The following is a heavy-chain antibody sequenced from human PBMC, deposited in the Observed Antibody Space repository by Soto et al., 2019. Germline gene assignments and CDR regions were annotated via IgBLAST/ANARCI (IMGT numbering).Heavy chain of an antibody. CDR2: IYHSGST. CDR3: ARVGGSGSYYPLDY. J-gene: IGHJ4*02. CDR1: GYSISSGYY. V-gene: IGHV4-38-2*01. Sequence: PSETLSLTCAVSGYSISSGYYWGWIRQPPGKGLEWIGSIYHSGSTYYNPSLKSRVTISVDTSKNQFSLKLSSVTAADTAVYYCARVGGSGSYYPLDYWGQGTLVTVSS. D-gene: IGHD3-10*01.